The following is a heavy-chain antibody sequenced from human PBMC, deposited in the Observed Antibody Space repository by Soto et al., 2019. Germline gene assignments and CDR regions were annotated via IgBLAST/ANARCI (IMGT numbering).Heavy chain of an antibody. J-gene: IGHJ6*02. CDR2: IIPITGTA. Sequence: QVQLVQSGAEVKKPGSSVKVSCKASEGTSASYAISWGRQPPGQGPEWMGGIIPITGTANYAQKFQGRVTITADESTSTASMQLSSLRSEDTAVYYCARSQGSSTSLEIYYYYYYGMDVWGQGTTVTVSS. CDR3: ARSQGSSTSLEIYYYYYYGMDV. D-gene: IGHD2-2*01. CDR1: EGTSASYA. V-gene: IGHV1-69*01.